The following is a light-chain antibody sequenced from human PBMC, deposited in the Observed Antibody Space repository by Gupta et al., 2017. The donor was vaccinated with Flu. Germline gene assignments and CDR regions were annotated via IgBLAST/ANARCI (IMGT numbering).Light chain of an antibody. CDR1: QTINRL. CDR3: LQYHSFPVS. V-gene: IGKV1-5*03. Sequence: DNQMNQSPTHLYASVGDSVIITCRASQTINRLLAWYQEKPGKPPKILISKASTLQNGVPSRFSGSGSGTEFTLTISSLQADDFATYSCLQYHSFPVSFGGGTRVEI. CDR2: KAS. J-gene: IGKJ4*01.